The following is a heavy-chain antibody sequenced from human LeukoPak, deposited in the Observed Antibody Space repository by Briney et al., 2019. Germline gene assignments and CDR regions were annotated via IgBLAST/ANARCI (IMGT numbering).Heavy chain of an antibody. Sequence: SETLSLTCTVSGGSVSSGSYYWSWIRQPPGKGLECIGYFHYSGSTNYNPSLKSRVTISVDTSKKQFSLKLSSVTAADTAVYYCARLGQPNAFDIWGQGTMVTVSS. CDR1: GGSVSSGSYY. V-gene: IGHV4-61*01. D-gene: IGHD7-27*01. CDR3: ARLGQPNAFDI. CDR2: FHYSGST. J-gene: IGHJ3*02.